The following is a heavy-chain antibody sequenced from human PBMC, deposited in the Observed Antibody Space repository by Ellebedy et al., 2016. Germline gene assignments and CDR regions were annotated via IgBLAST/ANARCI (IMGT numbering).Heavy chain of an antibody. CDR2: IHHSGHT. Sequence: SETLSLXXAVSGGSISNAGYYWGWIRQPPGKGLEWIGSIHHSGHTYYNSSLSSRVAILVDASKSQFSLRLSSVTAADTAVYYCARDDRDGYNLGLDYWGQGTLVTVSS. CDR3: ARDDRDGYNLGLDY. J-gene: IGHJ4*02. CDR1: GGSISNAGYY. D-gene: IGHD5-24*01. V-gene: IGHV4-39*07.